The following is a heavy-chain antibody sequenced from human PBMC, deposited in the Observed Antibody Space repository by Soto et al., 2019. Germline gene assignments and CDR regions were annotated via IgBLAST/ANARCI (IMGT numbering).Heavy chain of an antibody. J-gene: IGHJ4*02. CDR3: AREDFYGSGSYGY. CDR1: GYTFPSYN. D-gene: IGHD3-10*01. V-gene: IGHV1-8*01. Sequence: QVQLLQSGAEVKKPGASVKVSCKASGYTFPSYNINWVRQATGQGPEWMGWMNPNSGNTGYAQKFQGRVTMTRDSSISTAYMELRSMRSEDTAVYYCAREDFYGSGSYGYWGQGTLVTVSS. CDR2: MNPNSGNT.